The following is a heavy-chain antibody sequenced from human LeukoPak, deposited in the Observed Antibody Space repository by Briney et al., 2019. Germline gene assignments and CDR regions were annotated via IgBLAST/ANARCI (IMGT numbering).Heavy chain of an antibody. CDR1: GFTFSSYS. V-gene: IGHV3-21*01. Sequence: GGSLRLSCAASGFTFSSYSMNWVRQAHGQGLERVSSISSSSSYIYYADSVKGRFTISRDNAKNSLYLQMNSLRAEDTAVYYCARYVPTTQNFDYWGQGTLVTVSS. CDR3: ARYVPTTQNFDY. D-gene: IGHD3-16*01. J-gene: IGHJ4*02. CDR2: ISSSSSYI.